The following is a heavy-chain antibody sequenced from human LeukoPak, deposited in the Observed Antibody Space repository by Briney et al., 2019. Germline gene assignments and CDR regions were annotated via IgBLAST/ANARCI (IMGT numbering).Heavy chain of an antibody. CDR3: ARTYNSGPVFYYMAV. D-gene: IGHD3-10*01. CDR1: GYIFTAYY. CDR2: IDPNSGAT. J-gene: IGHJ6*03. V-gene: IGHV1-2*02. Sequence: ASVKVSCKASGYIFTAYYMHWVRQAPGQGLEWMGWIDPNSGATNYAQRFQGRVTMTRDTSITAAYMELSRLTSDDTAVYYCARTYNSGPVFYYMAVWGKGTTVTVSS.